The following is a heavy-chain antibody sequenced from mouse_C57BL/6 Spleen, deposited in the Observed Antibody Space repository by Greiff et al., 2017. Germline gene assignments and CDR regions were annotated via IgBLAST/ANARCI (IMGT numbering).Heavy chain of an antibody. CDR2: FDPSDSYT. Sequence: QVQLQQPGAELVMPGASVKLSCKASGYTFTSYWMHWVKQRPGQGLEWIGEFDPSDSYTNYNQKFKGKSTLTVDKSSSTAYRQLSSLTSEDSAVYYCARSYYSNYGAMDYWGQGTSVTVSS. D-gene: IGHD2-5*01. CDR3: ARSYYSNYGAMDY. J-gene: IGHJ4*01. V-gene: IGHV1-69*01. CDR1: GYTFTSYW.